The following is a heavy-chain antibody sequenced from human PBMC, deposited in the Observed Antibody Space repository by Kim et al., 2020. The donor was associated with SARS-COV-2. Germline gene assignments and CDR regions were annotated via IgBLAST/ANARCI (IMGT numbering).Heavy chain of an antibody. CDR3: AREMATGYYFDY. D-gene: IGHD5-12*01. V-gene: IGHV3-53*01. J-gene: IGHJ4*02. Sequence: YYADSVKGRFTIPRDNSKNTLYLQMNSLRAEDTAVYYCAREMATGYYFDYWGQGTLVTVSS.